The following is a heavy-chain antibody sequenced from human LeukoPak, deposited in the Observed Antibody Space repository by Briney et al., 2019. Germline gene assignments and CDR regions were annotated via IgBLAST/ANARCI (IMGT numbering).Heavy chain of an antibody. Sequence: PGGSLRLSCAASGFTFSSYGMHWVRQAPGKGLEWVAVISYDGSNKYYADSVKGRFTISRDNSKNTLYLQMNSLRAEDTAVYYCARPFSNYGWFDPWGQGTLVTVSS. D-gene: IGHD4-11*01. CDR2: ISYDGSNK. J-gene: IGHJ5*02. CDR3: ARPFSNYGWFDP. CDR1: GFTFSSYG. V-gene: IGHV3-30*03.